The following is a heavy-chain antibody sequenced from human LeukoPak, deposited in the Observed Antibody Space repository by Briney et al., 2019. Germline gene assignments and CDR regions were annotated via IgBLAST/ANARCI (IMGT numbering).Heavy chain of an antibody. Sequence: GGSLRLSCAASGFTFDDYAMHWVRQAPGKGLEWVSGISWNSGSIGYADSVKGRFTISRDNAKNSLYLQMNSLRAEDTALYYCAKDGDFGYCSGGSCPKAGAFDIWGQGTMVTVSS. CDR3: AKDGDFGYCSGGSCPKAGAFDI. CDR1: GFTFDDYA. V-gene: IGHV3-9*01. J-gene: IGHJ3*02. D-gene: IGHD2-15*01. CDR2: ISWNSGSI.